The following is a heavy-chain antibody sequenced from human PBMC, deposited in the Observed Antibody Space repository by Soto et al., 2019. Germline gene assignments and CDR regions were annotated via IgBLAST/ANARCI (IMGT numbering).Heavy chain of an antibody. Sequence: QVQLQESGPGLVKPSQTLSLTCTVSSGSISNNNYYWSWIRQSSGKDLEWIGYIYYSGSTYYNPSLKSRLTISVGTSKNQFSLELSSVTAADTAVYFCARVATSGMHFYFDNWGQGTLVTVSS. CDR2: IYYSGST. CDR1: SGSISNNNYY. CDR3: ARVATSGMHFYFDN. D-gene: IGHD6-6*01. J-gene: IGHJ4*02. V-gene: IGHV4-31*03.